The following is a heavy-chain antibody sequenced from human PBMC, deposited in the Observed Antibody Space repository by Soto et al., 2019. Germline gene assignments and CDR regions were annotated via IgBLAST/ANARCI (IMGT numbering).Heavy chain of an antibody. CDR3: AREERVPYCSSTSCYESVINWFDP. J-gene: IGHJ5*02. Sequence: GSLRLSCAASGFTFSSYWMHWVRQAPGKGLVWVSRINSDGSSTSYADSVKGRFTISRDNAKNTLYLQMNSLRAEDTAVYYCAREERVPYCSSTSCYESVINWFDPWGQGTLVTVSS. CDR1: GFTFSSYW. D-gene: IGHD2-2*01. V-gene: IGHV3-74*01. CDR2: INSDGSST.